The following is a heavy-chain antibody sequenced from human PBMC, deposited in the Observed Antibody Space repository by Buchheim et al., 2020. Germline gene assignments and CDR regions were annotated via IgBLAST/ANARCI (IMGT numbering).Heavy chain of an antibody. J-gene: IGHJ5*02. V-gene: IGHV4-59*01. CDR1: GGSIFTYY. CDR2: MDGSGRS. CDR3: AKKRSDNWFDP. Sequence: QVQLQESGPGLVKPSETLSLTCSVSGGSIFTYYWSWIRQAPGKGLEWIGYMDGSGRSNYNPSLKSRVTISVDTSTNQFSLNLSSVTAADTAIYYCAKKRSDNWFDPWGQGTL.